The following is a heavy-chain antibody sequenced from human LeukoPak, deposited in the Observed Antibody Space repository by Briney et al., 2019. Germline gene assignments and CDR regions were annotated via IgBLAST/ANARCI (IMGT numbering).Heavy chain of an antibody. V-gene: IGHV4-38-2*02. CDR3: ARVSAGIAAEGPDY. CDR1: GYSISSGYY. J-gene: IGHJ4*02. D-gene: IGHD6-13*01. Sequence: SETLSLTCTVSGYSISSGYYWGLIRQPPGKGLEWIGSIYHSGSTYYNPSLKSRVTISVDTSKNQFSLKLSSVTAADTAVYYCARVSAGIAAEGPDYWGQGTLVTVSS. CDR2: IYHSGST.